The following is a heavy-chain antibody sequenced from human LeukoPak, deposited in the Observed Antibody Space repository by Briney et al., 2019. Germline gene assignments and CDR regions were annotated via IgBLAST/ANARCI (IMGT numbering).Heavy chain of an antibody. J-gene: IGHJ4*02. CDR2: IGTDESTT. Sequence: GGSLSLSCAASGFTFSTYWMHWVRQAPGKGLVWVSLIGTDESTTIYADSVKGRFTISRDNAKNTLYLQMDSLRAEDTALYYCVRDGTGTTSFDSWGQGTLVTVSS. V-gene: IGHV3-74*01. CDR3: VRDGTGTTSFDS. D-gene: IGHD1-1*01. CDR1: GFTFSTYW.